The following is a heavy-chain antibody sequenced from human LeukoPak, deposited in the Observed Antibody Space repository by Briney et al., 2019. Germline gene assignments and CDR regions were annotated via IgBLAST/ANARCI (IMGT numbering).Heavy chain of an antibody. J-gene: IGHJ4*02. CDR1: GFTFSTYG. Sequence: GGSLRLSCAASGFTFSTYGMHWVRQAPGKGLEWVAVIWYDGSNKYYADSVKGRFTISRDNSENTLYLQMNSLRAEDTAVYYCARGPGSSSWLDYWGQGTLVTVSS. V-gene: IGHV3-33*01. CDR3: ARGPGSSSWLDY. CDR2: IWYDGSNK. D-gene: IGHD6-13*01.